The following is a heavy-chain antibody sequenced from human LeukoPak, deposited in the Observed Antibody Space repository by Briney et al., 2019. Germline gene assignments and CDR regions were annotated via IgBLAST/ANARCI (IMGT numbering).Heavy chain of an antibody. V-gene: IGHV1-46*01. CDR1: GYTFTIYY. D-gene: IGHD3-22*01. CDR2: INPSGGST. Sequence: ASVKVSCKASGYTFTIYYMHWVRQAPGQGLEWMGLINPSGGSTSYAQKFQGRVTMTRDTSTSTVYMELSSLRSEDTAVYYCARDTYYYDSSGYYPYWYFDLWGRGTLVTVSS. J-gene: IGHJ2*01. CDR3: ARDTYYYDSSGYYPYWYFDL.